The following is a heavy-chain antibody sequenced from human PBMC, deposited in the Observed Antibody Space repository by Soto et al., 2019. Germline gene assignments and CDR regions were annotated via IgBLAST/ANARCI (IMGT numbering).Heavy chain of an antibody. D-gene: IGHD1-26*01. CDR3: ARISGSYYLSDCYGMDV. CDR1: GFSLRTGGAG. CDR2: IYWDDDK. V-gene: IGHV2-5*02. J-gene: IGHJ6*02. Sequence: SGPTLVNPTQTLTLTCTFSGFSLRTGGAGVGWLRQPPGKAPEWLALIYWDDDKRYSPSLKSRLTISKDTSKNQVVLTMTNMDPVDTATYYCARISGSYYLSDCYGMDVWGQGTTVTVSS.